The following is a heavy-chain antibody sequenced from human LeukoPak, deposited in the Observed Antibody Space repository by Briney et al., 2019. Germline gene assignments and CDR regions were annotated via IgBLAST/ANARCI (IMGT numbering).Heavy chain of an antibody. CDR1: GFTFSSYW. D-gene: IGHD5-18*01. CDR2: ISSDGSST. V-gene: IGHV3-74*01. Sequence: GGSLRLSCAASGFTFSSYWMHWVRQAPGNGLVWVSRISSDGSSTYYADSVKGRFTISRDNSKNTLYLQMNSLRAEDTAVYYCAKDRYSYGRWGQGTMVTVSS. CDR3: AKDRYSYGR. J-gene: IGHJ3*01.